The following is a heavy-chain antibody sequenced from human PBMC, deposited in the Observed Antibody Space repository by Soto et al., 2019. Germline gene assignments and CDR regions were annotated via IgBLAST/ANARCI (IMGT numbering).Heavy chain of an antibody. CDR3: AIDAILRYFDWLLEGDAFDI. V-gene: IGHV1-18*01. D-gene: IGHD3-9*01. CDR1: GYTFTSYG. CDR2: ISAYNGNT. Sequence: ASVKVSCKASGYTFTSYGISWVRQAPGQGLERIGWISAYNGNTNYAHKLQGRVTMTTDTSTSTAYMELRSLRSVDTAVYYCAIDAILRYFDWLLEGDAFDIWGQGTMVTVSS. J-gene: IGHJ3*02.